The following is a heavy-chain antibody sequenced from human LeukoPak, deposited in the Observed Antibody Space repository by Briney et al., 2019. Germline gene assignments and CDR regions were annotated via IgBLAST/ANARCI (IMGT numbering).Heavy chain of an antibody. CDR2: IIPTFGTA. CDR3: ARGDIVVVRAFDI. J-gene: IGHJ3*02. V-gene: IGHV1-69*05. CDR1: GGTFSSYA. Sequence: ASVKLSCKASGGTFSSYAISWVRQAPGQGLEWMGRIIPTFGTANYAQKFQGRVTITTDDSTSTAYMELSSLRSEDTAVYYCARGDIVVVRAFDIWGQGTMDTVSS. D-gene: IGHD2-15*01.